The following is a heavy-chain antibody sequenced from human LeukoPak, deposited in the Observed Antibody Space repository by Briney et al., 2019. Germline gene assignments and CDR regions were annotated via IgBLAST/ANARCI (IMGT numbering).Heavy chain of an antibody. Sequence: SQTLSLTCTVSGGSISSGSYYWSWIRQPAGKGLEWIGRIYTSGGTNYNPSLKSRVTISVDTSKNQFSLKLSSVTAADTAVYYCARERRRDGYSSKAFDIWGQGTMVTVSS. V-gene: IGHV4-61*02. J-gene: IGHJ3*02. D-gene: IGHD5-24*01. CDR2: IYTSGGT. CDR1: GGSISSGSYY. CDR3: ARERRRDGYSSKAFDI.